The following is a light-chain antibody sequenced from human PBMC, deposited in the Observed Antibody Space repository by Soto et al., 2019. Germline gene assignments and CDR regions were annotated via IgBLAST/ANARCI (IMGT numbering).Light chain of an antibody. CDR1: QSISNW. CDR2: DAS. J-gene: IGKJ1*01. Sequence: DIQMTQSPSTVSASVGDRVTITCRASQSISNWLAWYQQKPGKAPKLLIYDASSLESGVPSRFSGGGFGTEITLTSSILQPDDFASYYWQQYNSYSTFGQGTKVDIE. V-gene: IGKV1-5*01. CDR3: QQYNSYST.